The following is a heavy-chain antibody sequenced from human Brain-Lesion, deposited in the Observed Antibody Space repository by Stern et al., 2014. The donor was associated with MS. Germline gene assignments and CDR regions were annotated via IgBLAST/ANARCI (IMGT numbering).Heavy chain of an antibody. Sequence: QVQLVQSGAEVKKPGASVKVSCKVSGYTLTELSMHWGRQAPRKGLEWMGGFDPEDGETSFAHKFQGRVTMTEDTSTDTAYMELSSLRSEDTAVYYCATLSPGAGGNYYRHFDYWGQGTLVTVSS. CDR3: ATLSPGAGGNYYRHFDY. CDR1: GYTLTELS. J-gene: IGHJ4*02. V-gene: IGHV1-24*01. D-gene: IGHD1-26*01. CDR2: FDPEDGET.